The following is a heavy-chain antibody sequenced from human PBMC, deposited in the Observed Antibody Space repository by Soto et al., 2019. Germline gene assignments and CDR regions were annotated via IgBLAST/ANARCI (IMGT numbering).Heavy chain of an antibody. D-gene: IGHD3-22*01. Sequence: SETLSLTCAVYGGSFSGYYWSWIRQPPGKGLEWIGEINHSGSTNYNPSLKSRVTISVDTPKNQFSLKLSCVTAADTAVYYCARGEPNYDSSGYYYDYWGQGTLVTVSS. CDR1: GGSFSGYY. V-gene: IGHV4-34*01. CDR2: INHSGST. J-gene: IGHJ4*02. CDR3: ARGEPNYDSSGYYYDY.